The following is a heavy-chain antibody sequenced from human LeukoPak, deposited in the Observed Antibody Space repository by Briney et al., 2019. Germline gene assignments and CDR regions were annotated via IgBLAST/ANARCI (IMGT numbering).Heavy chain of an antibody. D-gene: IGHD3-10*01. J-gene: IGHJ5*02. Sequence: ASVKVSCKASGYTFTSYAIQWVRQAPGQRLEWMGWINAGHGNTKYSQKFQGRVTITRNTSISTAYMELSSLRSEDTAVYYCARGKLFYGSGGFDPWGQGTLVTVSS. V-gene: IGHV1-3*01. CDR1: GYTFTSYA. CDR3: ARGKLFYGSGGFDP. CDR2: INAGHGNT.